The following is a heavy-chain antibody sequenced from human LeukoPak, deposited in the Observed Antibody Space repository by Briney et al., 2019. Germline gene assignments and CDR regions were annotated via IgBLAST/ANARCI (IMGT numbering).Heavy chain of an antibody. D-gene: IGHD7-27*01. CDR2: IHHTGTP. J-gene: IGHJ4*02. Sequence: SETLSLTCIVSGASISTNTHYWGWVRQPPGKGLEWIASIHHTGTPYFNPSLKSRVTISVDTSKNQFSLQFSSVIAADTAVYYCMRHASGEPPRYWGQGTLVTTSS. V-gene: IGHV4-39*01. CDR1: GASISTNTHY. CDR3: MRHASGEPPRY.